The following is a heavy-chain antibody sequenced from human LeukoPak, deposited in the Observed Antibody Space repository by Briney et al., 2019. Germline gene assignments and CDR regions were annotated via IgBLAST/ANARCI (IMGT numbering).Heavy chain of an antibody. CDR1: GFTFSSYS. V-gene: IGHV3-21*01. Sequence: GGSLRLSCAASGFTFSSYSMTWVRQAPGKGLEWVSSISSSSSYIYYADSVKGRFTISRDNAKNSLYLQMNSLRAEDTAVYYCASQGATMGPFDYWGQGTLVTVSS. CDR2: ISSSSSYI. J-gene: IGHJ4*02. CDR3: ASQGATMGPFDY. D-gene: IGHD1-26*01.